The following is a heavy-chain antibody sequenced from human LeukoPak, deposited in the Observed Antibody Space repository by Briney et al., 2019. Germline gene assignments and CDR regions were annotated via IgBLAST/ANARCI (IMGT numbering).Heavy chain of an antibody. CDR1: GGSISSYY. Sequence: SETLSLTCTVSGGSISSYYWSWIRQPAGKGLEWIGRIYTSGSTNYNPTLKSRVTMSVDTSKNQFSLKLSSVTAADTAVYYCARERYYYDSSGYTYWYFDLWGRGTLVTVSS. J-gene: IGHJ2*01. V-gene: IGHV4-4*07. CDR3: ARERYYYDSSGYTYWYFDL. CDR2: IYTSGST. D-gene: IGHD3-22*01.